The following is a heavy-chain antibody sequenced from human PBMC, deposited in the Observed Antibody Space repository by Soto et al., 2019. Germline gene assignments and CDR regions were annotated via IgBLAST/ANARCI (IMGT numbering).Heavy chain of an antibody. J-gene: IGHJ4*02. CDR1: GYTFTSYG. D-gene: IGHD6-6*01. CDR2: ISAYNVNT. CDR3: AKDPEYRTSSLRNYFEY. Sequence: AYVKFSCKASGYTFTSYGISWVRQAPGQWLEWMGWISAYNVNTNYAQKLQGRVTMTTDTSTSTAYMELNSLRAEDTAMYYCAKDPEYRTSSLRNYFEYWGQGTPVTVSS. V-gene: IGHV1-18*04.